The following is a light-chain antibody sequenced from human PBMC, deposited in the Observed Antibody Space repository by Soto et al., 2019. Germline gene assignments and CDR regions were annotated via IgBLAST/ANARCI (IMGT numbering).Light chain of an antibody. CDR2: DDD. Sequence: QSVLTQPPSVSAAPGQKVTISCSGSSSNIENYYVSWYQQLPGTAPKLLIYDDDKRPSGIPDRFSGSKSGTSATLGITGFQTGDEADHYCGSWDSSLSAYVFGTGTKVTVL. CDR1: SSNIENYY. V-gene: IGLV1-51*01. J-gene: IGLJ1*01. CDR3: GSWDSSLSAYV.